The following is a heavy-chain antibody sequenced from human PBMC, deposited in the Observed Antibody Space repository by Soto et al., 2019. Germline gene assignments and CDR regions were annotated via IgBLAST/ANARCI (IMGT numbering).Heavy chain of an antibody. CDR3: ARCYDFWSGRDS. CDR2: INPSGGST. Sequence: AAVKVSCKASGDTFTSYYMHWVRQAPGQGLEWMGIINPSGGSTSYAQKFQGRITMTRDTSTSTVYMELSSLRSEGTAVYYCARCYDFWSGRDSWGQGTLVTVSS. J-gene: IGHJ4*02. D-gene: IGHD3-3*01. CDR1: GDTFTSYY. V-gene: IGHV1-46*01.